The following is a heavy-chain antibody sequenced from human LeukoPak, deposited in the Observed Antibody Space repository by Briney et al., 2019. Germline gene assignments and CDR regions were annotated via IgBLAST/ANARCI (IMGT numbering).Heavy chain of an antibody. Sequence: GGSLRLSCAASGFSFSNYAMSWVRQAPGKGLEWVSLIVSSSGSTFYADSVKGRFTISRDNSKNTLYLQMNSLRAEDTAVYYCAKGAYDYVELGYFDYWGQGTLVTASS. CDR1: GFSFSNYA. D-gene: IGHD5-12*01. CDR2: IVSSSGST. J-gene: IGHJ4*02. V-gene: IGHV3-23*01. CDR3: AKGAYDYVELGYFDY.